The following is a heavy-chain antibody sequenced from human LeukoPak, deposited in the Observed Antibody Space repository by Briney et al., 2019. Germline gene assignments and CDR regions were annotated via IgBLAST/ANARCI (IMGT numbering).Heavy chain of an antibody. CDR2: IYYSGST. J-gene: IGHJ5*02. D-gene: IGHD5-24*01. CDR3: ARDPDRWLQFSS. CDR1: GGSISSGGYY. V-gene: IGHV4-31*03. Sequence: SQTLSLTCTVSGGSISSGGYYWSWIRQHPGNGLEWIGYIYYSGSTYYNPSLKSRVTISVDTSKNQFSLKLSSVTAADAAVYYCARDPDRWLQFSSWGQGTLVTVSS.